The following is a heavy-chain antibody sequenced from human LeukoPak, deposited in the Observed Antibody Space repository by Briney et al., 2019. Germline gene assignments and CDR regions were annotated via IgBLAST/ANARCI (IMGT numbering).Heavy chain of an antibody. CDR3: AKGGSGGSCYSEIHH. D-gene: IGHD2-15*01. J-gene: IGHJ5*02. Sequence: GGSLRLSCAVSGFTFSSYAVSWVRQAPGKGLEWVSAICGSGGSTYYADSVKGRFTISGDSSKNTLYLQMNSLRAEDTAVYYCAKGGSGGSCYSEIHHWGQGTLVTVSS. V-gene: IGHV3-23*01. CDR1: GFTFSSYA. CDR2: ICGSGGST.